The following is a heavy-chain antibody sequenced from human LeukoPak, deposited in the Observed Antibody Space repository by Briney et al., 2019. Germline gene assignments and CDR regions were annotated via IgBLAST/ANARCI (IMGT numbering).Heavy chain of an antibody. D-gene: IGHD6-19*01. Sequence: ASVKVSCKASVYTFTSYYMHWVRQAPGQGREWMGIINPSGGSTSYAQKFQSRVTMTRHTSTSTVYMELSSLRSEDTALYYCAIDNTEYSSGWYAPGYFDYWGQGTLVTVSS. V-gene: IGHV1-46*01. CDR2: INPSGGST. J-gene: IGHJ4*02. CDR3: AIDNTEYSSGWYAPGYFDY. CDR1: VYTFTSYY.